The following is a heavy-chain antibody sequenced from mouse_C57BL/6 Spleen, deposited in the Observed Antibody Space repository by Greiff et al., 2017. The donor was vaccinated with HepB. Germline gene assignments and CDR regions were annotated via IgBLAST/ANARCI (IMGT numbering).Heavy chain of an antibody. J-gene: IGHJ2*01. V-gene: IGHV1-26*01. CDR3: ARRDGYYGSNFDY. D-gene: IGHD1-1*01. CDR1: GYTFTDYY. CDR2: INPNNGGT. Sequence: EVQLQQSGPELVKPGASVKISCKASGYTFTDYYMNWVKQSHGKSLEWIGDINPNNGGTSYNQKFKGKATLTVDKSSSTAYMELRSLTSEDSAVYYCARRDGYYGSNFDYWGQGTTLTVSS.